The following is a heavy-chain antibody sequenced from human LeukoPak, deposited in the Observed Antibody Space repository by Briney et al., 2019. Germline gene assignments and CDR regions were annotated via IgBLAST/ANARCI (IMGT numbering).Heavy chain of an antibody. CDR3: ARDYIRQASRYYYYGMDV. CDR1: GGSISSGDYY. CDR2: IYYSGST. J-gene: IGHJ6*02. Sequence: SETLSVTCTVSGGSISSGDYYWSWIRQPPGKGLEWIGYIYYSGSTYYNPSLKSRVTISVDTSKNQFSLKLSSVTAADTAVYYCARDYIRQASRYYYYGMDVWGQGTTVTVSS. D-gene: IGHD3-3*02. V-gene: IGHV4-30-4*01.